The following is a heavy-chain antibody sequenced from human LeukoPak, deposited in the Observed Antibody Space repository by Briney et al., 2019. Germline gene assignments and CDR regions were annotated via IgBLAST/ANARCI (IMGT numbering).Heavy chain of an antibody. CDR1: GFTFSSYE. CDR3: AELGITMIGGV. CDR2: ISSSGSTI. D-gene: IGHD3-10*02. J-gene: IGHJ6*04. V-gene: IGHV3-48*03. Sequence: RGSLRLSCAASGFTFSSYEMNWVRQAPGKGLEWVSYISSSGSTIYYADSVKGRFTISRDNAKNSLYLQMNSLRAQDTAVYYCAELGITMIGGVWGKGTTVTMSS.